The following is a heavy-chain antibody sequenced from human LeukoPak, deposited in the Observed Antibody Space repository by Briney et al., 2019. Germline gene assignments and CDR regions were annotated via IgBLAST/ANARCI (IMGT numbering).Heavy chain of an antibody. J-gene: IGHJ4*02. V-gene: IGHV4-59*01. Sequence: PSETLSLTCTVSGGSISTYYSSWIRQPPGKGLEWIGHIYYTGSTNYNPSLKSRVTMSVDTSRNQFSLKLTSVTAADTAVYYCARVKSRIAVAGTIDYWGQGTLVTVSS. CDR2: IYYTGST. D-gene: IGHD6-19*01. CDR3: ARVKSRIAVAGTIDY. CDR1: GGSISTYY.